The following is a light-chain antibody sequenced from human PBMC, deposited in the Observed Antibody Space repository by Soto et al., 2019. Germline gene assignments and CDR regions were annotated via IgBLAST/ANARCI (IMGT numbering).Light chain of an antibody. CDR2: AAS. Sequence: DIQLTQSPSFLSASVGDRVTITCRASQDINTYLAWYQQKPGKAPKLLIFAASTLQNGVPSRFSGSGSGTEFTVTITSLQPEDFATYYCQQRKSYPISFGQGTRLEIK. V-gene: IGKV1-9*01. CDR3: QQRKSYPIS. CDR1: QDINTY. J-gene: IGKJ5*01.